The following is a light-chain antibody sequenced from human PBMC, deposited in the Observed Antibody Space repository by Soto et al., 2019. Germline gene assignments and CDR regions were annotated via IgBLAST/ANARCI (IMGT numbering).Light chain of an antibody. CDR3: QQYNSYSRT. Sequence: DIQMTQSPSTLSASLGDRVTIACRASQSVNSWLAWYQQKPGKAPKLLIYKASTLETGVSSRFSGSGSGTEYTLTISILQPDDFATYYCQQYNSYSRTFGQGTKV. CDR2: KAS. CDR1: QSVNSW. V-gene: IGKV1-5*03. J-gene: IGKJ1*01.